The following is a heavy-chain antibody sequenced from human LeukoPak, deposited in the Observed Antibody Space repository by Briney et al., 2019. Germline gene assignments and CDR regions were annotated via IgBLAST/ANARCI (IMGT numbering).Heavy chain of an antibody. V-gene: IGHV3-23*01. Sequence: TGGSLRLSCAASGFTFSSYGMSWVRQAPGKGLEWVSAISGSGGSTYYADSVKGRFTISRDNSKNTLYLQMDSLRAEDTAVYYCAARRDYYGSGSLDYWGQGTLVTVSS. CDR1: GFTFSSYG. J-gene: IGHJ4*02. CDR3: AARRDYYGSGSLDY. D-gene: IGHD3-10*01. CDR2: ISGSGGST.